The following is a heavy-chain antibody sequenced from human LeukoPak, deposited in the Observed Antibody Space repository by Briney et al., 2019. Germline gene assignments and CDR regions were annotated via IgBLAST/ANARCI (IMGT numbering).Heavy chain of an antibody. CDR1: GDSISSPYFY. CDR2: VSYTGST. Sequence: SETLSLTCTVSGDSISSPYFYWGWIRQPPGEGLEWIGSVSYTGSTSYNPSLKSRVTISVDASKNHFSLKLTSVTAADTALYYCARVDFSTSCYKPGCVHSSYYYLDVWGKGTTVTVSS. CDR3: ARVDFSTSCYKPGCVHSSYYYLDV. J-gene: IGHJ6*03. V-gene: IGHV4-39*02. D-gene: IGHD2-2*02.